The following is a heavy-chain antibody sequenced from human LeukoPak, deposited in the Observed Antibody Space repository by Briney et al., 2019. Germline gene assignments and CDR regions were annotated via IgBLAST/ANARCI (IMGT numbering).Heavy chain of an antibody. Sequence: GGSLRLSCAASGFTVSSNYMSRVRQAPGKGLEWVSVIYSGGSTYYADSVKGRFTISRDNSKNTLYLQMNSLRAEDTAVYYCARASSGWYGSEYYFDYWGQGTLVTVSS. CDR2: IYSGGST. J-gene: IGHJ4*02. V-gene: IGHV3-53*01. CDR1: GFTVSSNY. D-gene: IGHD6-19*01. CDR3: ARASSGWYGSEYYFDY.